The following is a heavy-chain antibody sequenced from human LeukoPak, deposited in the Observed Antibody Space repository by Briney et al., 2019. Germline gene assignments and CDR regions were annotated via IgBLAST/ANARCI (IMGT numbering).Heavy chain of an antibody. V-gene: IGHV1-18*01. Sequence: ASVKVSCKASGYTFTSYGISWVRQAPGQGLEWMGWISAYNGNTNYAQKLQGRVTMTTDTSTSTAYMELRSLRSDDTAVYYCAREGTRSTTGTTTDYWGQGTLVTVSS. J-gene: IGHJ4*02. D-gene: IGHD1-1*01. CDR2: ISAYNGNT. CDR1: GYTFTSYG. CDR3: AREGTRSTTGTTTDY.